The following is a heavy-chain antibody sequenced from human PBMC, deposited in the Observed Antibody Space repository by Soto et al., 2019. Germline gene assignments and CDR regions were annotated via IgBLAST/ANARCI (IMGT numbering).Heavy chain of an antibody. Sequence: GSLRLSCAASGFTFSDYYMSWIRQARGKGLEWISYISSVDSIIYYADSVKGRFTISRDNAKNSLFLQMNSLRAEDTAVYYCARDLGYYASSGYFDYWGQGTLVTVSS. CDR3: ARDLGYYASSGYFDY. V-gene: IGHV3-11*01. CDR2: ISSVDSII. D-gene: IGHD3-22*01. CDR1: GFTFSDYY. J-gene: IGHJ4*02.